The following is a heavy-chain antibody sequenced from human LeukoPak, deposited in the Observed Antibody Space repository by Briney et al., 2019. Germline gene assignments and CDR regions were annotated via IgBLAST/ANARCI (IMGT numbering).Heavy chain of an antibody. J-gene: IGHJ4*02. CDR1: GFTFSSYW. V-gene: IGHV3-15*01. D-gene: IGHD1-26*01. CDR2: IKSKTDGGTT. CDR3: TTSSGSYYEGDY. Sequence: GGSLRLSCAASGFTFSSYWVSWVRQAPGKGLEWVGRIKSKTDGGTTDYAAPVKGRFTISRDDSKNTLYLQMNSLKTEDTAVYYCTTSSGSYYEGDYWGQGTLVTVSS.